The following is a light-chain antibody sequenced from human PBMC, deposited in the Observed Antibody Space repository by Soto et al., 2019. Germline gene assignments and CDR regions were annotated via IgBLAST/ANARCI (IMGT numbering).Light chain of an antibody. CDR1: SSDVGGYNL. Sequence: QSVLTQPASVSGSPGQSITISCTGTSSDVGGYNLVSWYRQHPGRAPKLMIYEVTKRPSGVSNRFSGSKSGNTAALTISGFQAEDEGDYYCCSYAGNSAWVFGGGTKVTVL. J-gene: IGLJ3*02. V-gene: IGLV2-23*02. CDR2: EVT. CDR3: CSYAGNSAWV.